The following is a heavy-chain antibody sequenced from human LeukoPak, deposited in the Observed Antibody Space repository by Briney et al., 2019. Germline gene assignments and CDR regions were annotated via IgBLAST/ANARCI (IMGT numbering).Heavy chain of an antibody. V-gene: IGHV4-31*03. CDR3: ARDSYGSGTYLL. CDR2: IHYSGST. J-gene: IGHJ4*02. Sequence: SQTLSLTCTVSGDSISSGGYYWRWIRQHPGKGLEWIGYIHYSGSTYHNPSLKNRVTISMYTSKNQFSLKLSSVTAADTAVYYCARDSYGSGTYLLWGQGTLVTVSS. CDR1: GDSISSGGYY. D-gene: IGHD3-10*01.